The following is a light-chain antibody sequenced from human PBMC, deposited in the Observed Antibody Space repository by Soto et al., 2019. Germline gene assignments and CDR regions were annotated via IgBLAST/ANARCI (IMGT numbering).Light chain of an antibody. V-gene: IGKV1-6*01. Sequence: AIQMTQSPSSLSASEGDRVTITCRASQAIRNDVVWFQQKPGKAPKLLIYAGFRLQSGVSSRFNRCGSGTDLTLTINSRQPEDFATYYCLQYYNYPYTFGQGTKLEIK. CDR1: QAIRND. J-gene: IGKJ2*01. CDR3: LQYYNYPYT. CDR2: AGF.